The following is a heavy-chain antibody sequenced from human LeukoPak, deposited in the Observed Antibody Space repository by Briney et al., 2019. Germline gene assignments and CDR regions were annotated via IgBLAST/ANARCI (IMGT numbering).Heavy chain of an antibody. D-gene: IGHD3-22*01. CDR3: ARYNDSRDPPHFDY. Sequence: SVQVSCKASGGTFNSCAISWVRQAPGQGIEWMGGIIPIFGTTNYARKFRGRVTLTADKSTRTAYMELSSLRSEDTAVYYCARYNDSRDPPHFDYWGQGTLVTVSS. J-gene: IGHJ4*02. CDR2: IIPIFGTT. CDR1: GGTFNSCA. V-gene: IGHV1-69*06.